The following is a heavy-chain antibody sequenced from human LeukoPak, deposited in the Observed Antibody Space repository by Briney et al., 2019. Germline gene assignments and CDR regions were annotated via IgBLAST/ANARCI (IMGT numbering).Heavy chain of an antibody. J-gene: IGHJ4*02. CDR1: GASVNTDY. D-gene: IGHD1-26*01. CDR3: ARDRGEGRERPFDY. Sequence: SETLSLTCTVSGASVNTDYWSWIRQPPGKGLEWIGYTYNSGSTNYNPSLKSRVTISVDTSKNHFSLRPTSVTAADTAMYYCARDRGEGRERPFDYWGRGTLVTVSS. V-gene: IGHV4-59*02. CDR2: TYNSGST.